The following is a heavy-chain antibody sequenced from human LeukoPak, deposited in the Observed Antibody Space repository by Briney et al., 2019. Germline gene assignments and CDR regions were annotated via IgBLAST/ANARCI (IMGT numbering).Heavy chain of an antibody. CDR3: ARVPARRVVTTPTYFDY. J-gene: IGHJ4*02. D-gene: IGHD2-21*02. V-gene: IGHV4-59*02. Sequence: SETLSLTCTVSGGSVSSYYWSWIRQPPGKGLEWIGYMSYSGSTNYNPSLKSRVTISVDTSKNQFSLKLSSVTAADTAVYYCARVPARRVVTTPTYFDYWGQGTLVTASS. CDR2: MSYSGST. CDR1: GGSVSSYY.